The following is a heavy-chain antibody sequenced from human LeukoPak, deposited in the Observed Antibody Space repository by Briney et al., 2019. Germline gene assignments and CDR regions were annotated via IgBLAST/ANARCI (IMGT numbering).Heavy chain of an antibody. J-gene: IGHJ4*02. CDR1: GYTFTDYY. D-gene: IGHD3-10*01. Sequence: ASVKVSCKASGYTFTDYYIHWVRQAPGQGLEWMGWVKPNSGDTNYAQKFQGRVTMTRDTSISTAQVELSALTSDDTAVYYCARGSPARGLSPFEYWGQGTLLTVSS. CDR2: VKPNSGDT. CDR3: ARGSPARGLSPFEY. V-gene: IGHV1-2*02.